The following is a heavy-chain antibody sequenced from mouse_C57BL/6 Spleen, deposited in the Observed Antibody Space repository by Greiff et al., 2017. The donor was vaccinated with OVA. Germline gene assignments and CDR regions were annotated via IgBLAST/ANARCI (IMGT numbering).Heavy chain of an antibody. J-gene: IGHJ3*01. Sequence: EVQLQQSGPVLVKPGASVKMSCKASGYTFTDYYMNWVKQSHGKSLEWIGVINPYNGGPSYNQKFKGKATLTVDKSSSTAYMELNSLTSEDSAVYYCASGLRRPGLAYWGQGTLVTVSA. D-gene: IGHD2-4*01. CDR1: GYTFTDYY. V-gene: IGHV1-19*01. CDR2: INPYNGGP. CDR3: ASGLRRPGLAY.